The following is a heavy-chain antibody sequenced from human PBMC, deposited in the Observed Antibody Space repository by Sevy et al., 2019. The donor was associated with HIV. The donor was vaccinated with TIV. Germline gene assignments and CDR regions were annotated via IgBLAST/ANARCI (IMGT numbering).Heavy chain of an antibody. Sequence: GGSLRLSCTASGFTFSSYAMSWVRQAPGKGLEWVSAISGSGGRTYYADSVKGRFTISRDNSKNTLYLQMNSLRAEDTAVYYCAKRVGLEDAFDIWGQGTMVTVSS. CDR2: ISGSGGRT. CDR3: AKRVGLEDAFDI. CDR1: GFTFSSYA. J-gene: IGHJ3*02. D-gene: IGHD3-16*01. V-gene: IGHV3-23*01.